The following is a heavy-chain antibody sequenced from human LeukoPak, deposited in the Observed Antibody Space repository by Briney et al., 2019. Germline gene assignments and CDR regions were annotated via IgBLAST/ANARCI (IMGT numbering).Heavy chain of an antibody. CDR3: AKDLGVVVLDATNGMDV. J-gene: IGHJ6*02. Sequence: GGSLRLSCAASGFTFSGYGMHWVRQAPGRGLEWVAVTSYDGSNEYYADSVKGRFTISRDNSKNTLYLQMNSLRTEDTAVYYCAKDLGVVVLDATNGMDVWGQGTTVTVSS. CDR1: GFTFSGYG. D-gene: IGHD2-15*01. V-gene: IGHV3-30*18. CDR2: TSYDGSNE.